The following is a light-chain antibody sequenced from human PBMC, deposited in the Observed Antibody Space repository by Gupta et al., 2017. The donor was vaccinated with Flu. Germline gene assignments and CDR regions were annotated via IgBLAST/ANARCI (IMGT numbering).Light chain of an antibody. CDR2: KDS. CDR1: ALPKQY. CDR3: QSADSSGTYRIWV. Sequence: TARITCSGDALPKQYAYWYQQKPGQAPVLVIYKDSERPSGIPERFSGSSSGTTVTLTISGVQAEDEADYYCQSADSSGTYRIWVFGGGTKLTVL. V-gene: IGLV3-25*03. J-gene: IGLJ3*02.